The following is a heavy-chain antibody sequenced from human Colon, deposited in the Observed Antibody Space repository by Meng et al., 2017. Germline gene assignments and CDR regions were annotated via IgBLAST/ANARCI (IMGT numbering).Heavy chain of an antibody. Sequence: QEQLLQAGAEVKKPAASVKVSCKASGYSLSGYYMHWVRQVPGQGLEWMGRINAGSGGTNYAEKFQGRVTLTRDTSINTAYMEVTSLRSDDTAVYYCAKIHLGDSGLDYWGQGTLVTVSS. CDR2: INAGSGGT. CDR1: GYSLSGYY. D-gene: IGHD6-19*01. J-gene: IGHJ4*02. CDR3: AKIHLGDSGLDY. V-gene: IGHV1-2*06.